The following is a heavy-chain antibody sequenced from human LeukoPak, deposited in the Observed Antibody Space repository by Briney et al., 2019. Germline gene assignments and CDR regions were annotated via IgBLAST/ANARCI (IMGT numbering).Heavy chain of an antibody. CDR1: GYRFTNYW. CDR3: ARQYYDFWSGYSVTPFDY. J-gene: IGHJ4*02. Sequence: GESLKISCKGSGYRFTNYWIGWVRQMPGKGLEWMGIIYPDDSNTRYSPSFQGQVTISVDKSISTAYLQWSSLKASDTAMYYCARQYYDFWSGYSVTPFDYWGQGTLVTVSS. V-gene: IGHV5-51*01. D-gene: IGHD3-3*01. CDR2: IYPDDSNT.